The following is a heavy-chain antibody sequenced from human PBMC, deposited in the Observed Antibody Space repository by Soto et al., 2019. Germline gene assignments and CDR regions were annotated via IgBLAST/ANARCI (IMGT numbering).Heavy chain of an antibody. Sequence: SGNTGYAQKFQGRVTMTXXTSISKAXXELSSLRSEDTAVYYCARPMAVAGTYYYYGMDVWGQGTTVTVSS. V-gene: IGHV1-8*01. CDR2: SGNT. D-gene: IGHD6-19*01. J-gene: IGHJ6*01. CDR3: ARPMAVAGTYYYYGMDV.